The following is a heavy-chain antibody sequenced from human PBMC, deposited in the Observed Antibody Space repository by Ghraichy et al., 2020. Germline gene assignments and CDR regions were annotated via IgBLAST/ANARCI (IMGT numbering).Heavy chain of an antibody. CDR3: ARAGRDSSGGFYFDY. V-gene: IGHV1-69*04. CDR1: GGTFSSYA. CDR2: IIPILGIA. D-gene: IGHD3-10*01. Sequence: SVKVSCKASGGTFSSYAISWVRQAPGQGLEWMGRIIPILGIANYAQKFQGRVTITADKSTSTAYMELSSLRSEDTAVYYCARAGRDSSGGFYFDYWGQGTLVTVSS. J-gene: IGHJ4*02.